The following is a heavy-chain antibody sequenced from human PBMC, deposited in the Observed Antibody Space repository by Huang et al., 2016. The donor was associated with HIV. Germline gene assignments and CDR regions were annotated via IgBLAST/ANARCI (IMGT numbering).Heavy chain of an antibody. V-gene: IGHV3-48*01. CDR2: ISKTSGAT. Sequence: EVQLVESGGGLAQPGGSLRLSCVASGYTFSTYSMNWVRQAPGKGLEGVSYISKTSGATSYAESVKGRSTVSRDNVKNSLYLQMNRLRVEDTAMYYCVRDSSSGLQLRYWGQGALVIVS. J-gene: IGHJ4*02. CDR3: VRDSSSGLQLRY. D-gene: IGHD3-22*01. CDR1: GYTFSTYS.